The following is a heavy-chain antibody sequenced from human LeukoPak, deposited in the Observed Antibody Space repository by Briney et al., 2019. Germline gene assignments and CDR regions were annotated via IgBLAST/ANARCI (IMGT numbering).Heavy chain of an antibody. V-gene: IGHV1-3*01. CDR3: ARGYDILTGYYYFDY. J-gene: IGHJ4*02. Sequence: ASVKVSWKASGYTFTSYAMHWVRQAPGQRLEWMGWINAGNGNTKYSQKFQGRVTITRDTSASTAYMELSSLRSEDTAVYYCARGYDILTGYYYFDYWGQGTLVTVSS. CDR1: GYTFTSYA. CDR2: INAGNGNT. D-gene: IGHD3-9*01.